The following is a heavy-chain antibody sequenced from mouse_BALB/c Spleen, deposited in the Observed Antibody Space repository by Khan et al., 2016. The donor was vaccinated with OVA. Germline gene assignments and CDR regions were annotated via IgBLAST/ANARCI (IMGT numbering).Heavy chain of an antibody. D-gene: IGHD2-14*01. CDR3: ARVGYNGTMDY. CDR1: GYTFTIYG. V-gene: IGHV9-3-1*01. J-gene: IGHJ4*01. Sequence: QVQLKQSGPELKKPGETVKISCKASGYTFTIYGMNWVRQAPGKGLKWMGWINTYTGEPTYADDFKGRFAFSLETSASIAFLQINNLKNEDTATYFCARVGYNGTMDYWGQGTSVTVSS. CDR2: INTYTGEP.